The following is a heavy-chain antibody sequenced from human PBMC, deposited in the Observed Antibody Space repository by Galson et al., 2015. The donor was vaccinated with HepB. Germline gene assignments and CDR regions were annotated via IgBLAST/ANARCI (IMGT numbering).Heavy chain of an antibody. Sequence: QSGAEVKKPGESLKISCKGSGYSFTSYAISWVRQAPGQGLEWMGGIIPIFGTANYAQKFQGRVTITADESTSTAYMELSSLRSEDTAVYYCARLGGNSVHIDYWGQGTLVTVSS. D-gene: IGHD4-23*01. CDR2: IIPIFGTA. CDR1: GYSFTSYA. J-gene: IGHJ4*02. CDR3: ARLGGNSVHIDY. V-gene: IGHV1-69*01.